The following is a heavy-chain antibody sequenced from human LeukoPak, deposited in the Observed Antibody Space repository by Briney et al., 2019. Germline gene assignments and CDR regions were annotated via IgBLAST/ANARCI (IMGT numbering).Heavy chain of an antibody. J-gene: IGHJ4*02. V-gene: IGHV3-7*01. CDR3: VRDTRYYYDSSGYYATDY. D-gene: IGHD3-22*01. CDR1: GFTFSSYW. Sequence: GGSLRLSCAASGFTFSSYWMSWVRQAPGKGLEWVANIKQDGSEKYYVDSVKGRFTISRDNAKNSLYLQMNSLRAEDTAVYYCVRDTRYYYDSSGYYATDYWGQGTLVTVSS. CDR2: IKQDGSEK.